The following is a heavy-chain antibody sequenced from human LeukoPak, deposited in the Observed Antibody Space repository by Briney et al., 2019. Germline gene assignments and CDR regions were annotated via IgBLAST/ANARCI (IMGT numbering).Heavy chain of an antibody. V-gene: IGHV3-74*01. CDR1: VFXFSSDW. CDR3: ARDPGSDQRDWYFDI. CDR2: ISSDGTYK. Sequence: GGSLRLSRAASVFXFSSDWMHWVRPAPGKGREWVSRISSDGTYKYYADSLRGRFSISRDSAENTLSLQMCSLTVEDTALYYCARDPGSDQRDWYFDIWGRGTLVTVSS. D-gene: IGHD6-25*01. J-gene: IGHJ2*01.